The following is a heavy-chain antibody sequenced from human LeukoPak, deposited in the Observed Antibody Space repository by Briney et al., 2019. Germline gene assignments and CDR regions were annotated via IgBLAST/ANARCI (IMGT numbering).Heavy chain of an antibody. D-gene: IGHD3-3*01. V-gene: IGHV3-23*01. Sequence: PGGSLRLSCAASGFTFSSYAMSWVRQAPGKGLEWVSAISGSGGSTYYADSVKGRFTISRDNSKNTLYLQMNSLRAEDTAVYYCAKDRIDFWSGYDAFDYWSQGTLVTVSS. CDR3: AKDRIDFWSGYDAFDY. CDR1: GFTFSSYA. J-gene: IGHJ4*02. CDR2: ISGSGGST.